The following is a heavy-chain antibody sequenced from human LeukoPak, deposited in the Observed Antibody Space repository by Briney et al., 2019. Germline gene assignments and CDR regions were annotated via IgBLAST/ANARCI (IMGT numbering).Heavy chain of an antibody. D-gene: IGHD5-18*01. V-gene: IGHV3-74*01. CDR3: GNLNTPMAY. CDR1: GFTFSNYW. J-gene: IGHJ4*02. Sequence: GGSLRLSCAASGFTFSNYWMHWVRQVPGKGLVWVSRINNLGTSTNYADSVRGRFTISRDNAKNTLFLQMNSLRDEDTAVYYCGNLNTPMAYWGQGALVTVSS. CDR2: INNLGTST.